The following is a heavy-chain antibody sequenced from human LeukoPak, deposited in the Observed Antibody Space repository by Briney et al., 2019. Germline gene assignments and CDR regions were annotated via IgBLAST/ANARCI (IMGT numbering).Heavy chain of an antibody. J-gene: IGHJ4*02. D-gene: IGHD3-10*01. Sequence: GGSLRLSCAASGFTFSSYSMNWVRQAPGKGLEWVSYIDSSSGTIYYADSVKGRFTISRDNAKNSLYLQMNSLRAEDTAVYYCARGRFYYYGSGSYPDYWGQGTLVTVSS. CDR2: IDSSSGTI. V-gene: IGHV3-48*04. CDR1: GFTFSSYS. CDR3: ARGRFYYYGSGSYPDY.